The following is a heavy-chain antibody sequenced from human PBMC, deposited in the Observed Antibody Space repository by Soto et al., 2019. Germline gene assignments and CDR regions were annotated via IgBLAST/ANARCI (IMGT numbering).Heavy chain of an antibody. D-gene: IGHD4-17*01. CDR3: ARDRKLRWDYYYGMDV. J-gene: IGHJ6*02. V-gene: IGHV1-18*01. CDR2: ISAFNGNT. Sequence: QVQLVQSGAEVKKPGASVKVSCKASGYTFTSYGISWVRQAPGQGLEWMGWISAFNGNTNYAQKHRGRVTMTTDTSTSTAYMELRSLRSDDTAVYYCARDRKLRWDYYYGMDVWGQGTTVTVSS. CDR1: GYTFTSYG.